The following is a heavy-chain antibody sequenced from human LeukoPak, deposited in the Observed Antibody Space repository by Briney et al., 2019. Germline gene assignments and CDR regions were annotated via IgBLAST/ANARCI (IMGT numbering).Heavy chain of an antibody. D-gene: IGHD4-17*01. CDR1: GYTFTSYA. Sequence: ASVKISCKTSGYTFTSYAINWVRQAPGQGLEWMGWINTNTGNPTYAQGFTGRFVFPLDTSVSTAYLQISSLKAEDTAVYYCARSNNDGDYLGVGFDYWGQGTLVTVSS. CDR2: INTNTGNP. J-gene: IGHJ4*02. CDR3: ARSNNDGDYLGVGFDY. V-gene: IGHV7-4-1*02.